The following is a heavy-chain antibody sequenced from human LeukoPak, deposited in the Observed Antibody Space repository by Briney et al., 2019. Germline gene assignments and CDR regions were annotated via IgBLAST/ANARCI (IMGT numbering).Heavy chain of an antibody. J-gene: IGHJ5*02. V-gene: IGHV1-2*02. CDR2: INPNSGGT. Sequence: ASVSVSCKASGYTFSGYYMHWVRQAPGQGLEWMGWINPNSGGTNYAQKFQGRVTMTRDTSISTAYMELSRLRSDDTAVYYCARVGQLAFNWFDPWGQGTLVTVSS. D-gene: IGHD6-6*01. CDR1: GYTFSGYY. CDR3: ARVGQLAFNWFDP.